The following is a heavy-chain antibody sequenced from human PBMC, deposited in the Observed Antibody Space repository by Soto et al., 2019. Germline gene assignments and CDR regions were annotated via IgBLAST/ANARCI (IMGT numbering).Heavy chain of an antibody. V-gene: IGHV3-23*01. Sequence: LRLSCAASGFTFSSYAMSWVRQAPGKGLEWVSAISGSGGSTYYADSVKGRFTISRDNSKNTLYLQMNSLRAEDTAVYYCAKWGSYYYDSSGYPYNWFDPWGQGTLVTVSS. J-gene: IGHJ5*02. D-gene: IGHD3-22*01. CDR3: AKWGSYYYDSSGYPYNWFDP. CDR1: GFTFSSYA. CDR2: ISGSGGST.